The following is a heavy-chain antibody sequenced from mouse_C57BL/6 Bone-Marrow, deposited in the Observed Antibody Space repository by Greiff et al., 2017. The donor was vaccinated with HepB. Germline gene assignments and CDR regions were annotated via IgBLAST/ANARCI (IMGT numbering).Heavy chain of an antibody. CDR1: GYTFTSYW. Sequence: QVQLQQSGAELVKPGASVKLSCKASGYTFTSYWMHWVKQRPGRGLEWIGWIDPNSGGTKYNEKFKSQATLTVDKPSSTAYMQLSSLASEDSAVYCCAREKGITTVVAPFAYGGRGTLVTVT. CDR2: IDPNSGGT. J-gene: IGHJ3*01. D-gene: IGHD1-1*01. V-gene: IGHV1-72*01. CDR3: AREKGITTVVAPFAY.